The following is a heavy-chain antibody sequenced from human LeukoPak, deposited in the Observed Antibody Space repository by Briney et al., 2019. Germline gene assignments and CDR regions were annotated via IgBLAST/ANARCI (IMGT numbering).Heavy chain of an antibody. V-gene: IGHV4-39*02. CDR1: GGSISSGGYY. D-gene: IGHD4-17*01. J-gene: IGHJ5*02. CDR2: IYYSGST. CDR3: AREVYRKAYGDYGGFDP. Sequence: SETLSLTCTVSGGSISSGGYYWGWIRQPPGEGLEWIGSIYYSGSTYYNPSLESRLTISVDRSKNQFSLKLSSVTAADTAVYYCAREVYRKAYGDYGGFDPWGQGTLVTVSS.